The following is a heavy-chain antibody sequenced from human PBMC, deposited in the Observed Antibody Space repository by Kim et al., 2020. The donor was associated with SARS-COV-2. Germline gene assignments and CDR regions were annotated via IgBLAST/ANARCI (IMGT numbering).Heavy chain of an antibody. V-gene: IGHV1-46*01. CDR1: GYTFTSYY. D-gene: IGHD3-22*01. J-gene: IGHJ5*02. Sequence: ASVKVSCKASGYTFTSYYMHWVRQAPGQGLEWMGIINPSGGSTSYAQKFQGRVTMTRDTSTSTVYMELSSLRSEDTAVYYCASSSQIYDSSGSWGQGTLVTVSS. CDR3: ASSSQIYDSSGS. CDR2: INPSGGST.